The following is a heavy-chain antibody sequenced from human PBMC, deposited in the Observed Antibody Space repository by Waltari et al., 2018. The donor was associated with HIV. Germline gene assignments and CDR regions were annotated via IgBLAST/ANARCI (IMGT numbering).Heavy chain of an antibody. J-gene: IGHJ6*02. CDR2: IYYSGST. D-gene: IGHD5-18*01. CDR3: ARSRGYSSEGYYGMDV. V-gene: IGHV4-59*08. Sequence: QVQLQESGPGLVKPSETLSLTCTVSGGSISSYYWSWIWQPPGKGLEWIGYIYYSGSTNYNPSLKSRVTISVDPSKNQFSLKLSSVTAADTAVYYCARSRGYSSEGYYGMDVWGQGTTVTVSS. CDR1: GGSISSYY.